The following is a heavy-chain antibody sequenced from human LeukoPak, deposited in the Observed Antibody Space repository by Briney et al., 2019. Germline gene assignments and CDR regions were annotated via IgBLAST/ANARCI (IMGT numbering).Heavy chain of an antibody. D-gene: IGHD3/OR15-3a*01. Sequence: SETLSLTCTVSGVSISSSNSHWGWIRQPPGKGLEWIGSIYYTGNTYYNASLKSRVTISIDTSNNQISLRLISVTATDTAMYYCARQTGSGLFTLPGGQGTLVTVSS. CDR2: IYYTGNT. J-gene: IGHJ4*02. CDR3: ARQTGSGLFTLP. V-gene: IGHV4-39*01. CDR1: GVSISSSNSH.